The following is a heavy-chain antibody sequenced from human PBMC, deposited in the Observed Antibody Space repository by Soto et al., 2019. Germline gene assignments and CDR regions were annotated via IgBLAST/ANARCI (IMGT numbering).Heavy chain of an antibody. Sequence: PSETLSLTCAVYGGSFSGYYWSWIRQPPGKGLEWIGEINHSGSTNYNPSLKSRVTISVDTSKNQFSLKLSSVTAADTAVYYCARVIAARPAGFDYWGQGTLVTVSS. CDR2: INHSGST. J-gene: IGHJ4*02. CDR3: ARVIAARPAGFDY. D-gene: IGHD6-6*01. CDR1: GGSFSGYY. V-gene: IGHV4-34*01.